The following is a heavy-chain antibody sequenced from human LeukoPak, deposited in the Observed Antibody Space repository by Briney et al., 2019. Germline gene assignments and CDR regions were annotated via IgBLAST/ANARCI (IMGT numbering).Heavy chain of an antibody. CDR3: ARDPYSGSYYFDY. D-gene: IGHD1-26*01. V-gene: IGHV3-48*03. Sequence: GGSLRLSCAASGFIFSSYEMNWLRQAPGKGLEWVSYISSSGSTIYYADSVKGRFTISRDNAKNSLYLQMNSLRAEGTAVYYCARDPYSGSYYFDYWGQGTLVTVSS. CDR1: GFIFSSYE. J-gene: IGHJ4*02. CDR2: ISSSGSTI.